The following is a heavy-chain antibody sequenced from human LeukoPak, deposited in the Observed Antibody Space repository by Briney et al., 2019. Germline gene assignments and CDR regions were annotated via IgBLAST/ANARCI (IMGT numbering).Heavy chain of an antibody. Sequence: SETLSLTCTVSGGSISSGGYYWSWIRQHPGKALEWIGYIYYSGSTYYNPSLKSRVTISVDRSRNQFSLKLSSVTAADTAVYYCARSTTDGMDVWGQGTTVTVSS. D-gene: IGHD4-17*01. V-gene: IGHV4-31*03. CDR2: IYYSGST. CDR3: ARSTTDGMDV. CDR1: GGSISSGGYY. J-gene: IGHJ6*02.